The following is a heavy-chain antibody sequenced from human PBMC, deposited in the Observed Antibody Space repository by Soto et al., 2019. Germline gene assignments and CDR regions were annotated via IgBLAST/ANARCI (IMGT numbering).Heavy chain of an antibody. D-gene: IGHD1-1*01. CDR1: GFTFDDYA. V-gene: IGHV3-9*01. J-gene: IGHJ6*03. CDR3: AKDGSTGTPPYYYYYMDV. CDR2: ISWNSGSI. Sequence: GGSLRLSCAASGFTFDDYAMHWVRQAPGKGLEWVSGISWNSGSIGYADSVKGRFTISRDNAKNSLYLQMNSLRAEDTALYYCAKDGSTGTPPYYYYYMDVWGKGTTVTVSS.